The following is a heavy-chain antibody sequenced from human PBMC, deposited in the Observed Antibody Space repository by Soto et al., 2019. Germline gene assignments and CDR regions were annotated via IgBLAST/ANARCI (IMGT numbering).Heavy chain of an antibody. CDR1: GGTFSSYA. CDR2: IIPIFGTA. V-gene: IGHV1-69*13. J-gene: IGHJ4*02. D-gene: IGHD3-22*01. Sequence: SVKVSCKASGGTFSSYAISWVRQAPGQGLEWMGGIIPIFGTANYAQKFQGRVTITADESTSTAYMELSSLRSEDTAVYYCTNYYDSSGYQRPVGWGQGTMVTSPQ. CDR3: TNYYDSSGYQRPVG.